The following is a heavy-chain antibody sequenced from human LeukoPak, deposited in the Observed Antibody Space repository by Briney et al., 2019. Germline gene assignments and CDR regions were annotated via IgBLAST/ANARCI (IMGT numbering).Heavy chain of an antibody. CDR2: IYYSGST. Sequence: TSETLSLTCTVSGGSIRGYYWSWIRQPPGKGLEWIAYIYYSGSTNYNPSLRSRVTISVDTSKNQFSLRLNSVTAADTAVYYCAREPRWSGWFDPWGQGTLVTVSS. D-gene: IGHD2-15*01. J-gene: IGHJ5*02. V-gene: IGHV4-59*01. CDR1: GGSIRGYY. CDR3: AREPRWSGWFDP.